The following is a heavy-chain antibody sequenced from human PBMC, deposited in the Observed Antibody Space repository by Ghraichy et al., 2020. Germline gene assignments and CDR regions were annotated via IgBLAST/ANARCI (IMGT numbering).Heavy chain of an antibody. CDR1: GFTFSTYS. Sequence: GGSLRLSCAASGFTFSTYSMRWVRQAPGKGLEWVSAISGGGGTIYYADSVRGRFTISRDNSKNTLYLHMNSLRVEDTAVYYCAKGVAGTFYFDFWGQGTLVTVSS. V-gene: IGHV3-23*01. D-gene: IGHD6-19*01. J-gene: IGHJ4*02. CDR2: ISGGGGTI. CDR3: AKGVAGTFYFDF.